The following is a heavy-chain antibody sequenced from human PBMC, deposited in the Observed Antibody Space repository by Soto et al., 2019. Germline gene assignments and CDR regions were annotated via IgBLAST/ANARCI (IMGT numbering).Heavy chain of an antibody. CDR2: IKQDGSEK. CDR3: ARDDREWGSYGMDV. J-gene: IGHJ6*02. V-gene: IGHV3-7*01. CDR1: GFTFSSYW. D-gene: IGHD3-3*01. Sequence: EVQLVESGGGLVQPGGSLRLSCAASGFTFSSYWMSWLRQAPGKGLEWVANIKQDGSEKYYVDSVKGRFTISRDNAKNSLYLQMNSLRAEDTAVYYCARDDREWGSYGMDVWGQGTTVTVSS.